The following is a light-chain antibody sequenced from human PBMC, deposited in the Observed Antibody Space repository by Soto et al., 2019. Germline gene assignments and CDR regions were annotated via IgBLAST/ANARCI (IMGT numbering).Light chain of an antibody. CDR3: QQYNYLWT. V-gene: IGKV1-5*03. Sequence: LQMTQSPSTLSASVGDTVTITCRASQSINSGLAWYQQKPGRAPKLLIYKASSLESGVPSRFSGSGYGTEFTLTISSLLPEDFATYYCQQYNYLWTFGQGTKVEI. CDR2: KAS. CDR1: QSINSG. J-gene: IGKJ1*01.